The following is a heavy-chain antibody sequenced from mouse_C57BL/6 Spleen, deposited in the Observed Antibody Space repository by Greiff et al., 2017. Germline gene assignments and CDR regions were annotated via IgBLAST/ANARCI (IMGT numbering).Heavy chain of an antibody. Sequence: QVQLQQPGAELVKPGASVKLSCKASGYTFTSYWMHWVKQRPGQGLEWIGMIHPNSGSTNYNEKFKGKATLTVDKSSSTAYMQLSSLTSEDSAVYYCARRSGYYYAMDYWGQGTSVTVSS. CDR1: GYTFTSYW. CDR2: IHPNSGST. J-gene: IGHJ4*01. D-gene: IGHD6-1*01. CDR3: ARRSGYYYAMDY. V-gene: IGHV1-64*01.